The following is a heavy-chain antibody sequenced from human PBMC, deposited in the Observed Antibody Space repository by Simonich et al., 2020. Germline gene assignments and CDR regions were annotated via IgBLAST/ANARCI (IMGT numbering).Heavy chain of an antibody. CDR3: AREGAGNDAFDI. D-gene: IGHD1-26*01. V-gene: IGHV3-30*07. CDR1: GFTFSSYA. J-gene: IGHJ3*02. CDR2: VSYDGSNK. Sequence: QVQLVESGGGVVQPGRSLSISCAASGFTFSSYAMHLVGQAPGQGLEWVAVVSYDGSNKYYADSVKGRVTISRDNSKNTLYLQMNSLGADDTAVYYCAREGAGNDAFDIWGQGTMVTVSS.